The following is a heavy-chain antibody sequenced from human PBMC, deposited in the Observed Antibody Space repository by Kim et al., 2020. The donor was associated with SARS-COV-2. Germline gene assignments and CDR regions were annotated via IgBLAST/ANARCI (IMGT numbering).Heavy chain of an antibody. D-gene: IGHD3-10*01. J-gene: IGHJ3*01. Sequence: GGSLRLSCAASGFTFSTYAMSWVRQAPGQGLEWVSGIGSGGTTYYADSVKGRFTISRDNSKNTLYLQINSLRVEDTALYYCAKKGTPGTNAFDFWGQGTVVALSA. V-gene: IGHV3-23*01. CDR2: IGSGGTT. CDR1: GFTFSTYA. CDR3: AKKGTPGTNAFDF.